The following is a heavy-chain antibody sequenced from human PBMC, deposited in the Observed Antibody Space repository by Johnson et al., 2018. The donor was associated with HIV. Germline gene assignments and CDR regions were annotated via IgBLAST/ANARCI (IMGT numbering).Heavy chain of an antibody. V-gene: IGHV3-7*01. CDR3: AKDSEVSGYQPDAFDI. CDR1: GFTFSSYW. CDR2: IKQDGSEK. D-gene: IGHD3-3*01. J-gene: IGHJ3*02. Sequence: VQLVESGGGLVQPGGSLRLSCAASGFTFSSYWMSWVRQAPGKGLEWVANIKQDGSEKYYVDSVKGRFTISRDSAKNSLYLQMNSLRAEDTAVYYCAKDSEVSGYQPDAFDIWCQGTMVTVSS.